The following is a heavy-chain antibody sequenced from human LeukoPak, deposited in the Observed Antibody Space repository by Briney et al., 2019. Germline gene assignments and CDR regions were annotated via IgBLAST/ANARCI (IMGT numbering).Heavy chain of an antibody. CDR2: INPNSGGT. CDR1: GYTFTAYY. CDR3: ARYGLLGISEINAFDN. V-gene: IGHV1-2*02. J-gene: IGHJ3*02. D-gene: IGHD2-15*01. Sequence: ASVKVSCKASGYTFTAYYIHWVRQAPRQGFVWMGWINPNSGGTNYAQRFQGRVTMTRETFISTAYMELSGLRSDDTAVYYCARYGLLGISEINAFDNWGQGTMVTVSS.